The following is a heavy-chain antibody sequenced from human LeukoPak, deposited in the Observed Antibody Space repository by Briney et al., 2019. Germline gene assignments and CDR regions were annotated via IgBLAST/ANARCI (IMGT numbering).Heavy chain of an antibody. V-gene: IGHV1-69*13. CDR1: GYTFTSYG. Sequence: SVKVSCKASGYTFTSYGISWVRQAPGQGLEWMGGIIPIFGTANYAQKFQGRVTITANESTSTAYMELSSLRSEDTAVYYCARDPAGHYYDSSPSLRYWGQGTLVTVSS. CDR3: ARDPAGHYYDSSPSLRY. J-gene: IGHJ4*02. CDR2: IIPIFGTA. D-gene: IGHD3-22*01.